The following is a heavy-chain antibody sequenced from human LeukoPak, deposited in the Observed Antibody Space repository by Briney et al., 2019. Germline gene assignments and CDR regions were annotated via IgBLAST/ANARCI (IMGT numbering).Heavy chain of an antibody. D-gene: IGHD2-8*01. CDR2: IYHSGSP. Sequence: TSGTLSLTCAVSGGSISSNNWWGWVRQPPGKGLEWIGEIYHSGSPNYNPSLKSRVTISVDKSRNHFSLNLSSVTAADTAVYYCARGGNGEYYFDYWGQGTLVTVSS. CDR1: GGSISSNNW. V-gene: IGHV4-4*02. J-gene: IGHJ4*02. CDR3: ARGGNGEYYFDY.